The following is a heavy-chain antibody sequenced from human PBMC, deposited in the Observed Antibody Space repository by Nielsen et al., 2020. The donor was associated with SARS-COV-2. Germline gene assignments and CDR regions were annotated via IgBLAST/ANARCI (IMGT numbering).Heavy chain of an antibody. CDR3: ARGGNAKGYSYGYDY. Sequence: GESLKISCAASGFTFSSYSMNWVRQAPGKGLEWVSYISSSSSTIYYADSVKGRFTISRDNAKNSLYLQMNSLRDEDTAVYYCARGGNAKGYSYGYDYWGQGTLVTVSS. CDR1: GFTFSSYS. J-gene: IGHJ4*02. D-gene: IGHD5-18*01. CDR2: ISSSSSTI. V-gene: IGHV3-48*02.